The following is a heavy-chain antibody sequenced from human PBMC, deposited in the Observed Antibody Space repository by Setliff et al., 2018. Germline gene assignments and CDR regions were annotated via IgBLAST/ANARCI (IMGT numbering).Heavy chain of an antibody. CDR3: GSGLHPDYPDY. V-gene: IGHV3-11*04. D-gene: IGHD2-15*01. CDR1: GISFSDHF. Sequence: GGSLRLSCEVSGISFSDHFMSWIRQAPGKGLEWVSFISYVVGVTYYGDSVKGRFTISRDNDRRAVYPQMNSLGVDDTAIYYCGSGLHPDYPDYWGQGTLVTVSS. CDR2: ISYVVGVT. J-gene: IGHJ4*01.